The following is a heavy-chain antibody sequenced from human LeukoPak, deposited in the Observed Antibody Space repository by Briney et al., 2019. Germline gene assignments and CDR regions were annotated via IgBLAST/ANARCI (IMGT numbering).Heavy chain of an antibody. CDR1: GFTFDDYG. CDR3: AKVGARWVTRDYFDY. Sequence: GGSLRLSCAASGFTFDDYGMSWVRQAPGKGLEWVSGINWNGGSTGYADSVKGRFTISRDNAKNSLYLQMNSLRTEDTALYYCAKVGARWVTRDYFDYWGQGTLVTVSS. J-gene: IGHJ4*02. CDR2: INWNGGST. V-gene: IGHV3-20*04. D-gene: IGHD3-10*01.